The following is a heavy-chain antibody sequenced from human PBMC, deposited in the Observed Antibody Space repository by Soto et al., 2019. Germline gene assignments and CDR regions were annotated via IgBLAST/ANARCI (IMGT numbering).Heavy chain of an antibody. D-gene: IGHD4-4*01. CDR3: AKDRQYPREYFHY. CDR1: GFTVTSNG. CDR2: ISPNGQGI. J-gene: IGHJ4*02. Sequence: PGGSLRLSCVVSGFTVTSNGVSWVRQAPGKGLEWVSAISPNGQGIWYADSVKGRFTISRGISRNTVFLQMDSLRAEDTAVYYCAKDRQYPREYFHYWSQGTLVTVS. V-gene: IGHV3-23*01.